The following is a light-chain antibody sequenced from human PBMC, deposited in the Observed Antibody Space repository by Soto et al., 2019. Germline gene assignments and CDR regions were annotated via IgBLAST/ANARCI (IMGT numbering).Light chain of an antibody. J-gene: IGKJ2*01. Sequence: DIQMTQSPSSLSSSVGDRVTITCRASQSSSSYLNWSQHKPGKAPKLLIDAESSLQSGVPSRFSGSGSGTDFTLTISSLQPEDFATYYCQQRYMTTYTFGQGTKLEIK. CDR1: QSSSSY. V-gene: IGKV1-39*01. CDR3: QQRYMTTYT. CDR2: AES.